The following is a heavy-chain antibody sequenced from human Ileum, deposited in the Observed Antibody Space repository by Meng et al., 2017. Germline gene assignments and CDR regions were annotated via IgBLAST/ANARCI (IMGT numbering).Heavy chain of an antibody. Sequence: QVQLVQSEAEVRKPGASVKASCSASGYTFTSYDLHWVRQAPGQGLEWMGWMSPNSGNTGYSQNFQGRVTLTRSTPLRTVYMELSSLQSEDTAVYYCARVVSSGTFGDWFDPWGQGTLVTVSS. CDR1: GYTFTSYD. J-gene: IGHJ5*02. CDR2: MSPNSGNT. CDR3: ARVVSSGTFGDWFDP. V-gene: IGHV1-8*01. D-gene: IGHD3-10*01.